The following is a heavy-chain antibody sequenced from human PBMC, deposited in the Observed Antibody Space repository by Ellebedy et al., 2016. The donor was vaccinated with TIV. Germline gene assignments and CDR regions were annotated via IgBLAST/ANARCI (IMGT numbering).Heavy chain of an antibody. CDR2: ISGSGGST. Sequence: GESLKISCAASGFTFSSYAMSWVRQAPGKGLEWVSAISGSGGSTYYADSVKGRFTISRDNSKDTLYLQMNSPRVEDTAMYYCAKSLSTVTRGFFDYWGQGALVSVSS. D-gene: IGHD4-17*01. CDR3: AKSLSTVTRGFFDY. V-gene: IGHV3-23*01. J-gene: IGHJ4*02. CDR1: GFTFSSYA.